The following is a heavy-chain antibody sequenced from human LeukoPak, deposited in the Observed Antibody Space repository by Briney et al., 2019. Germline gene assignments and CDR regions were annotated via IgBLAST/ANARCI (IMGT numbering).Heavy chain of an antibody. Sequence: ASVKVSCKASGYTFTSYGISWVRQAPGQGLEWMGWISAYNGNTNYAQKLQGRVTMTTDTSTSTAYMELRSLRSDNTAVYYCARGARGILTGYYSYFDYWGQGTLVTVSS. D-gene: IGHD3-9*01. J-gene: IGHJ4*02. CDR2: ISAYNGNT. CDR1: GYTFTSYG. CDR3: ARGARGILTGYYSYFDY. V-gene: IGHV1-18*01.